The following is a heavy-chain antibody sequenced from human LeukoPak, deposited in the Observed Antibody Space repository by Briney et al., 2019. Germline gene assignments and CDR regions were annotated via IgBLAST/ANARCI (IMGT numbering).Heavy chain of an antibody. V-gene: IGHV1-46*01. Sequence: GASVKVSCKASGYTFASYGVSWVRQALGQGLEWMGIINPSGGSTSYAQKFQGRVTMTRDTSTSTVYMELSSLRSEDTAVYYCARDPPTWRGISSNGAFDIWGQGTMVTVSS. CDR1: GYTFASYG. CDR3: ARDPPTWRGISSNGAFDI. CDR2: INPSGGST. J-gene: IGHJ3*02. D-gene: IGHD1-26*01.